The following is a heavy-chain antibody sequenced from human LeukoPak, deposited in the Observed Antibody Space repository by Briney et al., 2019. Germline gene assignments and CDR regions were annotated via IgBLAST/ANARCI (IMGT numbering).Heavy chain of an antibody. V-gene: IGHV3-23*01. CDR2: ISGSGGST. CDR3: ARDQSYDILTGYSTNFDY. Sequence: GGTLRLSCAASGFTFSSYGMSWVRQAPGKGLEWVSAISGSGGSTYYADSVKGRFTISRDNSKNTLYLQMNSLRAEDTAVYYCARDQSYDILTGYSTNFDYWGQGTLVTVSS. J-gene: IGHJ4*02. D-gene: IGHD3-9*01. CDR1: GFTFSSYG.